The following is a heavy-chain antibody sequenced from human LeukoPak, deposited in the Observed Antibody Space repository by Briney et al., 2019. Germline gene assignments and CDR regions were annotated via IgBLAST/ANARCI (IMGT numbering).Heavy chain of an antibody. CDR1: GFTFTSKT. D-gene: IGHD1-26*01. J-gene: IGHJ4*02. CDR3: AKAMGGSSRFDY. V-gene: IGHV3-23*01. CDR2: ISGSGGST. Sequence: GGSLRLPCAASGFTFTSKTMTWVRQAPGKGLEWVSSISGSGGSTYYADSVKGRFTISRDNSKNTMYLQMNSLRAEDTAVYYCAKAMGGSSRFDYWGQGTLVTVSS.